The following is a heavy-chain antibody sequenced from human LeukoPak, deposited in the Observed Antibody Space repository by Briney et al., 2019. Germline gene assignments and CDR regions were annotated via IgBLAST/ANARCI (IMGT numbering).Heavy chain of an antibody. J-gene: IGHJ5*02. CDR1: VFTFRNYA. V-gene: IGHV3-23*01. D-gene: IGHD6-13*01. CDR3: AKALNALVPSTSRWFDP. Sequence: GGSLRLSCAALVFTFRNYAMTWVRQAPGKGLEWVSTIIDGGAATYYADSVKGRFTISRDNSKNALPLQMNSLTAASTPVNYCAKALNALVPSTSRWFDPWGQGTLVTVSS. CDR2: IIDGGAAT.